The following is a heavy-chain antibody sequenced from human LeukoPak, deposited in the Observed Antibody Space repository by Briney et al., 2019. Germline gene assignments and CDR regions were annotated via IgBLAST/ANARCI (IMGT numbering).Heavy chain of an antibody. CDR3: ARIVGATFGFDP. D-gene: IGHD1-26*01. V-gene: IGHV3-53*01. J-gene: IGHJ5*02. CDR1: GFIVSNKY. Sequence: PGGSLRLSCAASGFIVSNKYMTWVRQAPGKGLEWVSLIYSDGRTYYADSVRGRCTISRDNAKNTLYLQMNSLRAEDTAVYYCARIVGATFGFDPWGQGTLVTVSS. CDR2: IYSDGRT.